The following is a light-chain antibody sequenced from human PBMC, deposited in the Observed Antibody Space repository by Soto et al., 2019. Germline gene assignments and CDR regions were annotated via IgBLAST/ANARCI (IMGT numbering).Light chain of an antibody. J-gene: IGKJ2*01. CDR1: QSISSSY. CDR2: AAS. V-gene: IGKV3-20*01. Sequence: EIVLTQSPGTLSLSPGGRATLSCRASQSISSSYLAWYQQKPGQAPRLLIYAASSRATGIPDRFSGSGSGTDFTLTISRLEPEDFAVYYCQQYGSSSYTFGQGTQLEIK. CDR3: QQYGSSSYT.